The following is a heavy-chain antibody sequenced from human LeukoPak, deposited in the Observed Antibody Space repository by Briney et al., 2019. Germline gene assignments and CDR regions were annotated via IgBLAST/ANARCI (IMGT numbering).Heavy chain of an antibody. CDR3: AREVAAAGGMDV. V-gene: IGHV3-74*01. D-gene: IGHD6-13*01. Sequence: PGGSLRLSCAASGFTFSSYWMHWVRQAPGKGLVWVSRINSDGSSTSYADSVKGRFTISRDNSKNTLYLQMNSLRAEDTALYYCAREVAAAGGMDVWGQGTTVTVSS. CDR1: GFTFSSYW. J-gene: IGHJ6*02. CDR2: INSDGSST.